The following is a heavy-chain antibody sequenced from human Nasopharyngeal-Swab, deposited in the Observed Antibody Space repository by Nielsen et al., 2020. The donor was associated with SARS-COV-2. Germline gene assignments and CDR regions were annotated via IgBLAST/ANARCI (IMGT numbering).Heavy chain of an antibody. D-gene: IGHD6-13*01. CDR3: AGKLQLVRPFDY. V-gene: IGHV1-2*06. J-gene: IGHJ4*02. Sequence: ASVKVSCKTSGYTFTAYYIHWVRQAPGQGLEWMGRINPNTGGTNYAQNFQGRVTMTRDTSLSTAYMELSSLRSDDTAIYYCAGKLQLVRPFDYWGQGTLVTVSS. CDR1: GYTFTAYY. CDR2: INPNTGGT.